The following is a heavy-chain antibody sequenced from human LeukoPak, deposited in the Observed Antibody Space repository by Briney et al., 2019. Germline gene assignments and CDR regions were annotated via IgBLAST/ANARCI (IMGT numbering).Heavy chain of an antibody. CDR1: GGTFSSYA. Sequence: SVKVSCKASGGTFSSYAINWVRQPPGQGLEWMGGIIPIFGTANYAQKFQGRVTITADKSTSTAYMELSSLRSEDTAVYYCARDQDDILTGSMCSSGYYYYGMDVWGKGTTVTVSS. V-gene: IGHV1-69*06. J-gene: IGHJ6*04. D-gene: IGHD3-9*01. CDR2: IIPIFGTA. CDR3: ARDQDDILTGSMCSSGYYYYGMDV.